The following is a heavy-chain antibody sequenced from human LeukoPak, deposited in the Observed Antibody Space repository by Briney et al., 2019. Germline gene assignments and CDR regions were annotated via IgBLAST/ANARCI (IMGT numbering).Heavy chain of an antibody. CDR2: IYTSGST. CDR1: GGSISSGSYY. CDR3: ARRGTMVRGVIPGYYFDY. D-gene: IGHD3-10*01. Sequence: SETLSLTCTVSGGSISSGSYYWSWIRQPAGKGLEWIGRIYTSGSTNYNPSLKSRVTISVDTSKNQFSLKLSSVTAADTAVYYCARRGTMVRGVIPGYYFDYWGQGTLVTVSS. J-gene: IGHJ4*02. V-gene: IGHV4-61*02.